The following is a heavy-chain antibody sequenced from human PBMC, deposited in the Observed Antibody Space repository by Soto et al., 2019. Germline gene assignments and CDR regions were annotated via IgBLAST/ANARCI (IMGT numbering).Heavy chain of an antibody. V-gene: IGHV4-59*01. D-gene: IGHD5-12*01. Sequence: SETLSLTCTVSGGSISSYYWSWIRQPPGKGLEWIGCIYYSGSTNYNPSLKSRVTISVDTSKNQFSLNLRSVTAADTAVYYCARGRWLQLIYFDYWGQGTLVTVSS. J-gene: IGHJ4*02. CDR3: ARGRWLQLIYFDY. CDR1: GGSISSYY. CDR2: IYYSGST.